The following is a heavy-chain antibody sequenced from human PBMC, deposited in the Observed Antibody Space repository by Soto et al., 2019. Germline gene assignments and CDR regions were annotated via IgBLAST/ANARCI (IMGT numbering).Heavy chain of an antibody. D-gene: IGHD2-8*01. CDR1: GYTFTSSY. CDR3: ARDRGVRDA. V-gene: IGHV1-2*02. CDR2: INPDSGGT. J-gene: IGHJ6*02. Sequence: QVQLVQSGAEVKKPGASVKVSCKASGYTFTSSYLHWVRQAPGQGLEWMGWINPDSGGTYYPHKFQDRVTMTRDTSLSTASMELSRLTSDDTALYYCARDRGVRDAWGQGTTVIVSS.